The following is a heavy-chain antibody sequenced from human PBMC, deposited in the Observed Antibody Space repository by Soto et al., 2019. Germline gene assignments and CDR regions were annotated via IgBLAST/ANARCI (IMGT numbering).Heavy chain of an antibody. D-gene: IGHD3-10*01. Sequence: KTSETLSLTCSVSGGSISSGGYYWTWIRQRPGKGLEWIGYIYYSGNTHYYNPSLKSRVTISVDTSENQFSLHLKSVTAADTAVYYCAGLAGEVEIGYWGQGSLGTV. V-gene: IGHV4-31*03. CDR3: AGLAGEVEIGY. CDR2: IYYSGNTH. CDR1: GGSISSGGYY. J-gene: IGHJ4*02.